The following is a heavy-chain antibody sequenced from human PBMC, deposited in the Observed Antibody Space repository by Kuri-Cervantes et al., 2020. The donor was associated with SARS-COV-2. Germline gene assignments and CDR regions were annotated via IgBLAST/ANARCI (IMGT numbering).Heavy chain of an antibody. Sequence: SESLLLTWAVYGGSFSGYYWGWIRQPPGKGLEWIGEINHSGSTNYNPSLKSRVTISVDTSKNQFSLKLSSVTAADTAVYYCARGVGAAVAGTLITIYYYYGMDVWGQGTTVTVSS. CDR3: ARGVGAAVAGTLITIYYYYGMDV. D-gene: IGHD6-19*01. CDR1: GGSFSGYY. J-gene: IGHJ6*02. V-gene: IGHV4-34*01. CDR2: INHSGST.